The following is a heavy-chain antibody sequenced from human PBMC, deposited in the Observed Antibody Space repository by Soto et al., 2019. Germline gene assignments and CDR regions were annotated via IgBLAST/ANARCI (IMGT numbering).Heavy chain of an antibody. CDR2: IYSGGST. D-gene: IGHD2-8*01. CDR1: GFTVSSNY. CDR3: ARERDGHNPNWFDL. Sequence: EVQVVETGGGLIQPGGSLRLSCAVSGFTVSSNYMSWVRQPPGKGPEWVSDIYSGGSTYYADSVKGRFTIARDNSKKTLYLQMNRLRAADTAVYYCARERDGHNPNWFDLWGQGTLVTVSS. V-gene: IGHV3-53*02. J-gene: IGHJ5*02.